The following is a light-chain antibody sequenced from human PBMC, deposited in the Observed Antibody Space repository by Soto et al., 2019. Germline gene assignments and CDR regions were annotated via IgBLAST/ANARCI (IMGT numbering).Light chain of an antibody. V-gene: IGKV3-15*01. CDR1: QSISSN. Sequence: EIVMTQYTAILSVSPGERATLSCRANQSISSNVAWYQQKPGQAPRLLIYGAATRATGIPARFSGSGSGTDFTLTINSLQSEDFAVYYCQMYNNWVGTFGGGTKVDI. J-gene: IGKJ4*01. CDR3: QMYNNWVGT. CDR2: GAA.